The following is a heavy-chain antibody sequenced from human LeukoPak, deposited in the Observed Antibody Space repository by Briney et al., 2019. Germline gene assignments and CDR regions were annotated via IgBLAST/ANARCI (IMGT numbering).Heavy chain of an antibody. CDR2: ISSSGSTI. J-gene: IGHJ4*02. CDR1: GFTFSSYE. D-gene: IGHD3-10*01. CDR3: ARDSPSLWFGELFQLDY. Sequence: GGSLRLSCAASGFTFSSYEMSWVRQAPGKGLEWVSYISSSGSTIYYADSVKGRFTISRDNAKNSLYLQMNSLRAEDTAVYYCARDSPSLWFGELFQLDYWGQGTLVTVSS. V-gene: IGHV3-48*03.